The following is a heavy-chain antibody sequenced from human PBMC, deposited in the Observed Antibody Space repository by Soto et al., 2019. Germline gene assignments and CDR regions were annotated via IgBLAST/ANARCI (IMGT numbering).Heavy chain of an antibody. Sequence: SETLSLTCTVSGGSISSYYWNWVRQPPGKGLELIGNIFYSGSTYYNPSLKSRVTISVDTSKNQFSLKLSSVTAADTAVYYCARHLTYCSAGSCYSDFPYYGMDVWGQGTTVTVSS. D-gene: IGHD2-15*01. J-gene: IGHJ6*02. CDR3: ARHLTYCSAGSCYSDFPYYGMDV. CDR1: GGSISSYY. CDR2: IFYSGST. V-gene: IGHV4-59*04.